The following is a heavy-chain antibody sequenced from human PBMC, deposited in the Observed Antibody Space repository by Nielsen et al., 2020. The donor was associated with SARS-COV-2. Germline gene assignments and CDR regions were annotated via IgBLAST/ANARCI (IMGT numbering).Heavy chain of an antibody. D-gene: IGHD3-22*01. CDR3: ARPFTMSDAFDI. Sequence: SETLSLTCAVYGGSFSGYYWSWIRQPPGKGLEWIGEINHSGSTYYNPSLKSRVTISVDTSKNQFSLKLSSVTAADTAVYYCARPFTMSDAFDIWGQGTMVTVSS. V-gene: IGHV4-34*01. CDR2: INHSGST. CDR1: GGSFSGYY. J-gene: IGHJ3*02.